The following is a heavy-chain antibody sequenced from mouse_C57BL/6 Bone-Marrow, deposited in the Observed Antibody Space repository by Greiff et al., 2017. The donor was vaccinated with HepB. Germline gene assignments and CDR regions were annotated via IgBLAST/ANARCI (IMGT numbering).Heavy chain of an antibody. CDR1: GFSLTSYA. V-gene: IGHV2-9-1*01. CDR3: ARNFGIYYDYDGAY. D-gene: IGHD2-4*01. J-gene: IGHJ3*01. CDR2: ILTGGGT. Sequence: VKVVESGPGLVAPSQSLSITCTVSGFSLTSYAISWVRQPPGKGLEWLGVILTGGGTNYNSALKSRLSISKDNSKSQVFLKMNSLQTDDTARYYCARNFGIYYDYDGAYWGQGTLVTVSA.